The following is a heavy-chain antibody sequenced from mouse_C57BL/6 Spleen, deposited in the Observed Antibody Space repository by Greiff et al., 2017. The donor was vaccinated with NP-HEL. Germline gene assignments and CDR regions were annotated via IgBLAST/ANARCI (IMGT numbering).Heavy chain of an antibody. CDR3: AREEGTDYFDY. D-gene: IGHD4-1*01. V-gene: IGHV5-4*01. CDR1: GFTFSSYA. Sequence: EVKLVESGGGLVKPGGSLKLSCAASGFTFSSYAMSWVRQTPEKRLEWVATISDGGSYTYYPDNVKGRFTISRDNAKNNLYLQMSHLKSEDTAMYYCAREEGTDYFDYWGQGTTLTVSS. J-gene: IGHJ2*01. CDR2: ISDGGSYT.